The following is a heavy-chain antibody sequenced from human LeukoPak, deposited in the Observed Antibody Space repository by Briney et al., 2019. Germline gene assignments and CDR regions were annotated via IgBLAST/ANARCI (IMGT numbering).Heavy chain of an antibody. Sequence: SETLSLTCTVSGGSISSYYWSWIRQPPGKGLEWIGYIYYSGSTNYNPSLKSRVTISVDTSKNQFSLKLSSVTAADTAVYYCATDSNDYQHDYWGQGTLVTVSS. D-gene: IGHD4-11*01. J-gene: IGHJ4*02. V-gene: IGHV4-59*01. CDR3: ATDSNDYQHDY. CDR1: GGSISSYY. CDR2: IYYSGST.